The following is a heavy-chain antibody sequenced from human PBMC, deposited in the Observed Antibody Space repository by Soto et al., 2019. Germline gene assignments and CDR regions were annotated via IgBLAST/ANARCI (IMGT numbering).Heavy chain of an antibody. Sequence: GGSLRLSCAASGFTFSDYYMSWIRQAPGKGLEWVSYISSSGSTIYYADSVRGRFTISRDNAKNSLYLQMNSLRAEDTAVYYCARDRKSSGWYVFTLDYWGQGTLVTVS. CDR2: ISSSGSTI. D-gene: IGHD6-19*01. J-gene: IGHJ4*02. CDR1: GFTFSDYY. CDR3: ARDRKSSGWYVFTLDY. V-gene: IGHV3-11*01.